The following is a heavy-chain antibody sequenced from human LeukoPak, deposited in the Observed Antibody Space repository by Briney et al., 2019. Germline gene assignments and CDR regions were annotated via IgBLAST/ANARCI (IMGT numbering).Heavy chain of an antibody. V-gene: IGHV4-31*03. CDR2: IYYSGST. CDR1: GGSISSGGYY. Sequence: PSETLSLTCTVSGGSISSGGYYWSWIRQHPGKGLEWIGYIYYSGSTYYNPSLKSRVAISVDTSKNQFSLKLSSVTAADTAVYYCARDPGRWQQLGYFDYWGQGTLVTVSS. J-gene: IGHJ4*02. CDR3: ARDPGRWQQLGYFDY. D-gene: IGHD5-24*01.